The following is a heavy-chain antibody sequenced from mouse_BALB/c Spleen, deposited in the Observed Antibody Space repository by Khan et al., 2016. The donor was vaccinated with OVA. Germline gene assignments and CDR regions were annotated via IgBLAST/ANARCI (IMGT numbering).Heavy chain of an antibody. CDR1: GYSITSDYA. D-gene: IGHD2-10*02. Sequence: EVQLQESGPGLVKPSQSLSLTCTVTGYSITSDYAWNWIRQFPGNKLEWLGYIRYSGNTNYNPSLKSRITVTRDTSKNPFFLQLNSVTTEDTATYYCARGYGGDFDYWGQGTTLTVSA. CDR2: IRYSGNT. J-gene: IGHJ2*01. V-gene: IGHV3-2*02. CDR3: ARGYGGDFDY.